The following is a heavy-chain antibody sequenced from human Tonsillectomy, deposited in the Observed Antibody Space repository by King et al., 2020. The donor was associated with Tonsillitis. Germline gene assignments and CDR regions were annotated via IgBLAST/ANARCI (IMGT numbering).Heavy chain of an antibody. J-gene: IGHJ3*02. CDR2: IYYSEST. CDR3: ARNPYYDSSGSSHDAFDI. CDR1: GGSISSYY. V-gene: IGHV4-59*01. D-gene: IGHD3-22*01. Sequence: VQLQESGPGLVKPSETLSLTCTVSGGSISSYYWSWIRQPPGKGLEWIGYIYYSESTNYNPSLKSRVTISVDTSKNQFSLKLSSVTAADTAVYYCARNPYYDSSGSSHDAFDIWGQGTMVTVSS.